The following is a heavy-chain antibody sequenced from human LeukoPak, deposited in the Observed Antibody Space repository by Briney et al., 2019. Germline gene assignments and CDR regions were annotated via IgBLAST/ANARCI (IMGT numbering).Heavy chain of an antibody. CDR3: ARAREEYYYDSSGTAAFDI. D-gene: IGHD3-22*01. CDR2: INHSGST. Sequence: SETLSLTCAVYGGSFSGYYWSWIRQPPGKGLEWIGEINHSGSTNYNPSLKSRVTISVDTSKNQFSLKLSSVTAADTAVYYCARAREEYYYDSSGTAAFDIWGQGTMVTVSS. CDR1: GGSFSGYY. J-gene: IGHJ3*02. V-gene: IGHV4-34*01.